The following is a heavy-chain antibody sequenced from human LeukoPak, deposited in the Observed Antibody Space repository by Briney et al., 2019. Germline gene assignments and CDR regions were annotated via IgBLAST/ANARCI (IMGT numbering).Heavy chain of an antibody. Sequence: PGGSLRLSCAASGFAFSSYAMSWVRQAPGKGLEWVSTISGSGGSTYYADSVKGRFTISRDDSKNTLYLQMNSLRADDTAVYYCAKPFRDFGSDRYSAFDIWGQGTMVTVSS. J-gene: IGHJ3*02. CDR3: AKPFRDFGSDRYSAFDI. CDR2: ISGSGGST. D-gene: IGHD1-1*01. V-gene: IGHV3-23*01. CDR1: GFAFSSYA.